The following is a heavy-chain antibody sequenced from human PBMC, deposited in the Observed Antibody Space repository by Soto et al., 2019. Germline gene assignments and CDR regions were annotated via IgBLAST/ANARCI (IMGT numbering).Heavy chain of an antibody. V-gene: IGHV3-33*01. J-gene: IGHJ4*02. CDR2: IWYDGSNK. Sequence: PGXSLRLSCAASGFTLSSYGLHWFRQAPGKGLEWVAVIWYDGSNKYYADSVKGRFTISRDNSKNTLYLQMNSPRAEDTAVYYCARVNSSGWYYFDYWGQGTLVTVSS. CDR1: GFTLSSYG. CDR3: ARVNSSGWYYFDY. D-gene: IGHD6-19*01.